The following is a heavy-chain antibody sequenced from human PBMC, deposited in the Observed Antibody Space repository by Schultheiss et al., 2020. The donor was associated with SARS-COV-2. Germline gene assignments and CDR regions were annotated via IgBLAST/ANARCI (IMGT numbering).Heavy chain of an antibody. V-gene: IGHV3-30*04. CDR3: ARVWERITIFGVVPNFDY. CDR1: GFTFSSYA. Sequence: GGSLRLSCAASGFTFSSYAMHWVRQAPGKGLEWVAVISYDGSNKYYADSVKGRFTISRDNAKNSLYLQMNSLRAEDTAVYYCARVWERITIFGVVPNFDYWGQGTLVTFSS. CDR2: ISYDGSNK. J-gene: IGHJ4*02. D-gene: IGHD3-3*01.